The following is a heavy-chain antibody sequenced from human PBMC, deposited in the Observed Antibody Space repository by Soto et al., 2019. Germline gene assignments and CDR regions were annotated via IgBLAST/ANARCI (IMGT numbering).Heavy chain of an antibody. D-gene: IGHD2-2*01. CDR2: VSGNNGAS. CDR3: VRDQKYFRVNGNWFDS. CDR1: GYTFTSYG. Sequence: SAEVRCKASGYTFTSYGISWVRQAHGQGLEWMGWVSGNNGASNPAPKVQGRITMTLDTSTGVSYMALRSLRSDDTAIYYCVRDQKYFRVNGNWFDSWGQGTLVTVFS. J-gene: IGHJ5*01. V-gene: IGHV1-18*01.